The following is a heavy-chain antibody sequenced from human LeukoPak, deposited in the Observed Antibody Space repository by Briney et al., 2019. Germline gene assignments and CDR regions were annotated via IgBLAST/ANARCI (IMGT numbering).Heavy chain of an antibody. CDR1: GFTFSDYY. CDR3: ARDRWNERATVTPYFDY. V-gene: IGHV3-11*01. J-gene: IGHJ4*02. D-gene: IGHD4-11*01. Sequence: GSLRLSCAASGFTFSDYYMSWIRQAPGRGLEWVSYISSSGSTIYYADSVKGRFTISRGNAKNSLYLQMNSLRAEDTAVYYCARDRWNERATVTPYFDYWGQGTLVTVSS. CDR2: ISSSGSTI.